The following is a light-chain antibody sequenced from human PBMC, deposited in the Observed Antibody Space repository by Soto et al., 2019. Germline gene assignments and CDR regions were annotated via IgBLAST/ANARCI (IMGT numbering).Light chain of an antibody. V-gene: IGKV3-20*01. Sequence: EIVLTQSPGTLSLSPGERATLSCRASQSVSSSFLAWYQQKPGQAPRLLIYGASSRATDIPDRFSGSGSGTDFTVTISRLEPEDFAVYYCLQYDSSPWTFGQGTKVEIK. CDR3: LQYDSSPWT. CDR1: QSVSSSF. CDR2: GAS. J-gene: IGKJ1*01.